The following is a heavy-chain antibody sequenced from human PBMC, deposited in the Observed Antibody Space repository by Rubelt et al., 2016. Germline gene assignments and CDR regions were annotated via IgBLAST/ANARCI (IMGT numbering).Heavy chain of an antibody. CDR3: ARGVGTAFDP. V-gene: IGHV1-2*06. CDR1: GYTFTGYY. J-gene: IGHJ5*02. Sequence: QVQLVQSGAEVKKPGASVKVSCKASGYTFTGYYMHWVRQAPGQGLEWVGRINPNSGGTNYAQSVQGRVTMTREPSISAAYMELSRLRSDDTAVYYCARGVGTAFDPWGQGTLVTVSS. D-gene: IGHD1-1*01. CDR2: INPNSGGT.